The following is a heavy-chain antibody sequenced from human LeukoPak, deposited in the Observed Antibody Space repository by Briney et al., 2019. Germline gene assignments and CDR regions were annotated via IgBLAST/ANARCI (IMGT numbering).Heavy chain of an antibody. D-gene: IGHD5-12*01. Sequence: SETLSLTCTVSGGSISSSSYSWGWIRQPPGKGLEWIGSVSHSGSINYDPSLKNRVTISVDTSKNQFSLRLSSVTAADTAVYYCWAIVTTIKLDFWGQGTLVTVSS. V-gene: IGHV4-39*01. CDR2: VSHSGSI. CDR3: WAIVTTIKLDF. CDR1: GGSISSSSYS. J-gene: IGHJ4*02.